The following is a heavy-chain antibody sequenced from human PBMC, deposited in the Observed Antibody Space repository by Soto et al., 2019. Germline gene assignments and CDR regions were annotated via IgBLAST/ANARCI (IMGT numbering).Heavy chain of an antibody. CDR3: ARESAGLLDY. CDR1: GYTFTSYG. D-gene: IGHD2-21*01. V-gene: IGHV1-18*01. CDR2: ISTYNGNT. J-gene: IGHJ4*02. Sequence: QVQLVQSGAEVKKPGASVKVSCKASGYTFTSYGISWVRQAPGQGPECMGWISTYNGNTNYAQKFLGRVTMTTDTSTSTAFMELRSLRSDDTAVYYCARESAGLLDYWGQGTLVTVSS.